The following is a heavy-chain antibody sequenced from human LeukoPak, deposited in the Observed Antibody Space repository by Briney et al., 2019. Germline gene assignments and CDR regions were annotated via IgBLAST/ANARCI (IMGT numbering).Heavy chain of an antibody. D-gene: IGHD3-22*01. CDR2: INHSGST. CDR1: GGSISSSSYY. Sequence: SETLSLTCTVSGGSISSSSYYWGWIRQPPGKGLEWIGEINHSGSTNYNPSLKSRVTISVDTSKNQFSLKLSSVTAADTAVYYCARVHSSGYYFNPRPFFDYWGQGTLVTVSS. V-gene: IGHV4-39*07. J-gene: IGHJ4*02. CDR3: ARVHSSGYYFNPRPFFDY.